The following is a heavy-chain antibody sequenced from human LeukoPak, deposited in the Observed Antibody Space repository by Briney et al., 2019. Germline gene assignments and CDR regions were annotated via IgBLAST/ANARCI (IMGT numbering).Heavy chain of an antibody. CDR2: INPSGGST. Sequence: GASVKVSCKASGYTFTSYYMHWVRQAPGQGLEWMGMINPSGGSTSYAQKFQGRVTMTRDTSTSTVYMELSSLRSEDTAVYYCARDGDGSSSPQGGFDYWGQGTLVTVSS. J-gene: IGHJ4*02. D-gene: IGHD6-13*01. CDR1: GYTFTSYY. CDR3: ARDGDGSSSPQGGFDY. V-gene: IGHV1-46*01.